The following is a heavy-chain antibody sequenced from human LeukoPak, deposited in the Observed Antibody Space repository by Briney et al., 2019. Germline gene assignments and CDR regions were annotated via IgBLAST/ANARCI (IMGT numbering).Heavy chain of an antibody. D-gene: IGHD2-15*01. V-gene: IGHV3-23*01. CDR3: AKVGSGYCSGGSCSTYYFDY. J-gene: IGHJ4*02. CDR1: GFTFSSYA. Sequence: GGSLRLSCAPSGFTFSSYAMSWVRQAPGKGLEWVSAISGSGGSTYYADSVKGRFTISRDNSKNTLYLQMNSLRAEDTAVYYCAKVGSGYCSGGSCSTYYFDYWGQGTLVTVSS. CDR2: ISGSGGST.